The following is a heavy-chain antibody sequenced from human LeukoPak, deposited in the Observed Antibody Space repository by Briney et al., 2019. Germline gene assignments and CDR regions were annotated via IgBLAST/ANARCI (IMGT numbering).Heavy chain of an antibody. CDR3: AKGSHCSGGSCYEGFDY. CDR2: ISGSGGST. CDR1: GFTFSSYG. Sequence: GGSLRLSCAASGFTFSSYGMSWVRQAPGKGLEWVSAISGSGGSTYYADSVKGRFTISRDNSKNTLYLQMNSLRAEDTAVYYCAKGSHCSGGSCYEGFDYWGQGTLVTVSS. D-gene: IGHD2-15*01. J-gene: IGHJ4*02. V-gene: IGHV3-23*01.